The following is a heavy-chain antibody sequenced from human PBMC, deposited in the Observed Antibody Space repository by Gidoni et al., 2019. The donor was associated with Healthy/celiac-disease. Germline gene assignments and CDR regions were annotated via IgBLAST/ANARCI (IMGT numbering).Heavy chain of an antibody. D-gene: IGHD3-10*01. CDR2: IRAYNGNT. V-gene: IGHV1-18*01. J-gene: IGHJ6*03. Sequence: QVQLVQSGAEVKKPGASVKVSCKASGYTFTSYGISWVRQAPGQGLEWLGWIRAYNGNTNYEQKLQGRVTMTTDTSTSTAYMELRSLRSDDTAVYYCARSITMVRGAPESSYYMDVWGKGTTVTVSS. CDR3: ARSITMVRGAPESSYYMDV. CDR1: GYTFTSYG.